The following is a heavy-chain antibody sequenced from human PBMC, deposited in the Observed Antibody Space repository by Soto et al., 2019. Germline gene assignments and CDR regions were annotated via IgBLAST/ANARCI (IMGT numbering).Heavy chain of an antibody. V-gene: IGHV1-3*01. CDR3: AREPNYFDY. CDR2: INAGNGNT. J-gene: IGHJ4*02. Sequence: ASVKVSCKASGYTFTSYAMHWVRQAPGQRLEWMGWINAGNGNTKYSQKFQGRVTMTSDTSTSTVYMDLSSLRSEDTAVYYCAREPNYFDYWGQGTLVTVSS. CDR1: GYTFTSYA.